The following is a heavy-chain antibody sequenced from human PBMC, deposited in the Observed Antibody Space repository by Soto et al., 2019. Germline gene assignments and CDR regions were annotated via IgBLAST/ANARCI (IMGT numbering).Heavy chain of an antibody. CDR3: ARSAGIAVAGHDY. J-gene: IGHJ4*02. CDR2: MYSGGST. Sequence: QLQLQESGPGLVKPSETLSLTCTVSGGSISSDVYYWGWIRQPPGKGLEWIGSMYSGGSTYYNPSVKSRVTMSVDTSTNQLYLKLSSVTAADTAVYYCARSAGIAVAGHDYWGQGTLVIVSS. CDR1: GGSISSDVYY. V-gene: IGHV4-39*01. D-gene: IGHD6-19*01.